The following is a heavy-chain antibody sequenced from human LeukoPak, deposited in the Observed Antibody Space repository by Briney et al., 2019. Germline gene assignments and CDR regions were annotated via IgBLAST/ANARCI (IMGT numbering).Heavy chain of an antibody. D-gene: IGHD2-2*02. Sequence: GASVKVSCKASGYTFTSYGISWVRQAPGQGLEWMGWISAYNGNTNYAQKLQGRVTMTTDTSTSTACMELRSLRSDDTAVYYCARVVVVPAAIPPEAWFDPWGQGTLVTVSS. CDR2: ISAYNGNT. V-gene: IGHV1-18*01. CDR1: GYTFTSYG. J-gene: IGHJ5*02. CDR3: ARVVVVPAAIPPEAWFDP.